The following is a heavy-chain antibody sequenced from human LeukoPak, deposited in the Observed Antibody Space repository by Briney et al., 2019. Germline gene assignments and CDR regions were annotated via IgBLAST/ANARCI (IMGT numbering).Heavy chain of an antibody. V-gene: IGHV1-18*01. Sequence: GASVKVSCKASVFTLRSYGISWGRQAPGQGPEWMGWVGGYNGKTSYSEKFQGRVSMTTDSSTSTTYRELRSLRSDDTAVYYCAKDLVGYGDYAYYFDTWGQGTLVTVSS. D-gene: IGHD4-17*01. CDR3: AKDLVGYGDYAYYFDT. CDR1: VFTLRSYG. J-gene: IGHJ4*02. CDR2: VGGYNGKT.